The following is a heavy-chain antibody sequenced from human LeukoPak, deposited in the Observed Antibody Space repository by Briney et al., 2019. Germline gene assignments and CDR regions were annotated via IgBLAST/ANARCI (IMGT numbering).Heavy chain of an antibody. D-gene: IGHD5-18*01. CDR3: AKEPWGAWIQPFDY. J-gene: IGHJ4*02. CDR2: ISGSGGST. CDR1: GFTFSSYA. V-gene: IGHV3-23*01. Sequence: GGSLRLSCAASGFTFSSYAMSWVRQAPGKGLEWVSAISGSGGSTYYADSVKGRFTISRDNSKNALYLQMNSLRAEDTAVYCCAKEPWGAWIQPFDYWGQGTLVTVSS.